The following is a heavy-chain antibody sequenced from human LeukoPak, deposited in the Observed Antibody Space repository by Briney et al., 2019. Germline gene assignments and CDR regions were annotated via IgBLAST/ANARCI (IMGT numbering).Heavy chain of an antibody. Sequence: GRSLRLSCAASGFTFSSYAMHWVRQAPGKGLEWVAVISYDGSNKYYADSVKGRFTISRDNSKNTLYLQMNSLRAEDTAVYYCARVGSSWYLNAFDIWGQGTMDTVSS. CDR1: GFTFSSYA. CDR3: ARVGSSWYLNAFDI. J-gene: IGHJ3*02. V-gene: IGHV3-30-3*01. CDR2: ISYDGSNK. D-gene: IGHD6-13*01.